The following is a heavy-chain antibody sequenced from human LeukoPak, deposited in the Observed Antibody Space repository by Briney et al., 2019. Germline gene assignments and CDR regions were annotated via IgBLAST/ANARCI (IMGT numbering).Heavy chain of an antibody. Sequence: ASVKVSCKASVYNFTSYGISWVRHAPGQGLEWMGWISPYNGNTNYAQNFQGRVTMTTDTSTSTAYMELRSLRSDDTAVYYCARDVGSGWFRFDYWGQGTLVTVPS. V-gene: IGHV1-18*01. CDR1: VYNFTSYG. CDR3: ARDVGSGWFRFDY. J-gene: IGHJ4*02. D-gene: IGHD6-19*01. CDR2: ISPYNGNT.